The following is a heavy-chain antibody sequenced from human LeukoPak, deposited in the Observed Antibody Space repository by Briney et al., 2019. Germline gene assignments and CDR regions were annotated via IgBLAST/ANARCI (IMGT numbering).Heavy chain of an antibody. CDR2: INPNHGDT. Sequence: ASVKVSCKASGYTFTGYYMHWVRQAPGQGLEWMGWINPNHGDTNYAQKLQGRVTMTTDTSTSTAYMELRSLRSDDTAVYYCARDPPPYSSSWHDGRGGYWGQGTLVTVSS. CDR1: GYTFTGYY. V-gene: IGHV1-18*04. CDR3: ARDPPPYSSSWHDGRGGY. D-gene: IGHD6-13*01. J-gene: IGHJ4*02.